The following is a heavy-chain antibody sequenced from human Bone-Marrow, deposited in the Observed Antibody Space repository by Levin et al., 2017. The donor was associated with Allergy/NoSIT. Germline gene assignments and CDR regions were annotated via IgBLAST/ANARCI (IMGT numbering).Heavy chain of an antibody. D-gene: IGHD4-17*01. CDR2: ISGSGGST. CDR1: GFTFSSYA. J-gene: IGHJ4*02. CDR3: AKDRRLVSTVTTRLDY. Sequence: GESLKISCAASGFTFSSYAMSWVRQAPGKGLEWVSAISGSGGSTYYADSVKGRFTISRDNSKNTLYLQMNSLRAEDTAVYYCAKDRRLVSTVTTRLDYWGQGTLVTVSS. V-gene: IGHV3-23*01.